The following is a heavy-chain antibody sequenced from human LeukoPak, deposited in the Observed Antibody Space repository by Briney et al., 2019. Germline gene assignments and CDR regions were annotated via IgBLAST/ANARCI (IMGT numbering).Heavy chain of an antibody. Sequence: SETLSLTCTVSGGSISSGGYYWSWIRQHPGKGLEWIGYIYYSGSTYYNPSLKSRVTISVDTSKNQFSLKLSSVTAADTAMYYCARESSSWYLDPGTYYYYMDVWGKGTTVTVSS. CDR2: IYYSGST. CDR1: GGSISSGGYY. CDR3: ARESSSWYLDPGTYYYYMDV. J-gene: IGHJ6*03. D-gene: IGHD6-13*01. V-gene: IGHV4-31*03.